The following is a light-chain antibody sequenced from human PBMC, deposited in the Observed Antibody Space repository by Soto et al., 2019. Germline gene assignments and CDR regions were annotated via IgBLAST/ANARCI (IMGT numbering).Light chain of an antibody. CDR1: SSDVGGYNY. CDR3: SSYTSSSTRV. J-gene: IGLJ1*01. CDR2: DVS. Sequence: QSALTQPASVSGSPGQSITISCTGISSDVGGYNYVSWYQQHPGKVPKLMIYDVSNRPSGVSYRFSGSKSGNTASLTISGLQADDEADYYCSSYTSSSTRVFGTGTKVTV. V-gene: IGLV2-14*03.